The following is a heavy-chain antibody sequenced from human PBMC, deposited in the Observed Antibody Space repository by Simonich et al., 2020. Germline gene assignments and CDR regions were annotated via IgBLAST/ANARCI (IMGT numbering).Heavy chain of an antibody. Sequence: EVQLLESGGGLVQPGGSLRLSCAASGFTFSSYAMSWVRQAPGKGLEWVSAISGSGGSTDYADSVKGRFTISRDNSKNTLYLQMNSLRAEDTAVYYCAKDSSLVGATDWFDPWGQGTLVTVSS. CDR1: GFTFSSYA. CDR3: AKDSSLVGATDWFDP. D-gene: IGHD1-26*01. J-gene: IGHJ5*02. V-gene: IGHV3-23*01. CDR2: ISGSGGST.